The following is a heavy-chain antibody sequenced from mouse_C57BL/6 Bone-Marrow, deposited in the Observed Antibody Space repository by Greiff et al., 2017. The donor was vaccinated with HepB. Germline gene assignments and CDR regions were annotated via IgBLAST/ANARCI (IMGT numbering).Heavy chain of an antibody. CDR2: ISYDGSN. D-gene: IGHD1-1*01. V-gene: IGHV3-6*01. J-gene: IGHJ4*01. CDR1: GYSITSGYY. CDR3: SRGGSSSLYAMDY. Sequence: EVQLQESGPGLVKPSQSLSLTCSVTGYSITSGYYWNWIRQFPGNKLEWMGYISYDGSNNYNPSLKNRISITRDTSKNQFFLKLNPVTTEDTATYDCSRGGSSSLYAMDYWGQGTSVTVSS.